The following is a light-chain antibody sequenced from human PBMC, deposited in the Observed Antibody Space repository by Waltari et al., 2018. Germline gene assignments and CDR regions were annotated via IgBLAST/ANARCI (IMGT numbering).Light chain of an antibody. CDR1: QSLRSN. Sequence: EIVMTQSPATLSVSPGERATLSCRASQSLRSNLAWYQPKPGQAPRLLIYSASTRATGIPARFSVGGSGTEFTLTISSLQSEDFAVYYCQQYNNWPLTFGGGTKVEIK. CDR2: SAS. V-gene: IGKV3-15*01. CDR3: QQYNNWPLT. J-gene: IGKJ4*01.